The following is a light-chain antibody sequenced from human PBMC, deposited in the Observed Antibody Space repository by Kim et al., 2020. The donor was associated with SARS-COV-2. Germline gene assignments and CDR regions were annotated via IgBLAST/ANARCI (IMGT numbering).Light chain of an antibody. V-gene: IGLV2-18*02. Sequence: GQSVTISCIGTSSDVGSYNRVSWYQQPPGTAPKLMIYEVSNRPSGVPDRFSGSKSGNTASLTISGLQAEDEADYYCSSYTSSSTLVVGGGTKLTVL. J-gene: IGLJ2*01. CDR3: SSYTSSSTLV. CDR1: SSDVGSYNR. CDR2: EVS.